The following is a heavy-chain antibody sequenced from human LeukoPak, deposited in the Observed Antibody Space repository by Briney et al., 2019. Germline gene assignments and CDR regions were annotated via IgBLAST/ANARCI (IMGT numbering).Heavy chain of an antibody. CDR1: GYTFTSYY. CDR2: INPSGGST. J-gene: IGHJ4*02. D-gene: IGHD3-22*01. Sequence: ASVKVSCKASGYTFTSYYMHWLRQAPGQGLEWMGIINPSGGSTNYAQKFQGRVTMTRDTSTSTVYMELSSLRSDDTAVYYCARDKDYYESSGLYYFDYWGQGTLVTVSS. CDR3: ARDKDYYESSGLYYFDY. V-gene: IGHV1-46*01.